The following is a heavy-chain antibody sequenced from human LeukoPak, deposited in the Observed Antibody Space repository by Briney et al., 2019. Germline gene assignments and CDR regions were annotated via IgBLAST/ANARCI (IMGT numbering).Heavy chain of an antibody. J-gene: IGHJ4*02. CDR2: ISSSGSTI. CDR3: AKDRRRAVAGIDY. D-gene: IGHD6-19*01. CDR1: GFTFSDYY. V-gene: IGHV3-11*01. Sequence: RPGGSLRLSCAASGFTFSDYYMSWIRQAPGKGLEWVSYISSSGSTIYYADSVKGRFTISRDNAKNSLYLQMNSLRAEDTAVYYCAKDRRRAVAGIDYWGQGTLVTVSS.